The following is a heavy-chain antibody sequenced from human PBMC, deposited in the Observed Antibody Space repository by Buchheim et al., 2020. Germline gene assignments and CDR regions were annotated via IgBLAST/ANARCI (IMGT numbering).Heavy chain of an antibody. Sequence: EVQLVESGGGLVQPGGSLRLSCAASGFTFSSYAMSWVRQAPGKGLEWVSAISGSGGSTYHADSVKGRFTISRDTSKNTLYLQMNSLRGEDTAVYYCAKGPSYYYDSSGYYSYWYFDLWGRGTL. CDR2: ISGSGGST. J-gene: IGHJ2*01. V-gene: IGHV3-23*04. CDR1: GFTFSSYA. CDR3: AKGPSYYYDSSGYYSYWYFDL. D-gene: IGHD3-22*01.